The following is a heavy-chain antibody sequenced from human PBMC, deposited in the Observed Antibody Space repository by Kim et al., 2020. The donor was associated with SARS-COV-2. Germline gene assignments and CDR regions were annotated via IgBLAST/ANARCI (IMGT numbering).Heavy chain of an antibody. V-gene: IGHV3-7*01. Sequence: GGSLRLSCAASGFTFSSYWMSWVRQAPGKGLEWVANIKQDGSEKYYVDSVKGRFIISRDNAKNSLYLQMNSLRAEDTAVYYCARYGDQQTWGYYFDYWGQGTLVTVSS. D-gene: IGHD4-17*01. CDR3: ARYGDQQTWGYYFDY. CDR1: GFTFSSYW. CDR2: IKQDGSEK. J-gene: IGHJ4*02.